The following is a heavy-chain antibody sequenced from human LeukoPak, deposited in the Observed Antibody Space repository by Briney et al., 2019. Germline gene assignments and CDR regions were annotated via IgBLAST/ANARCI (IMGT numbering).Heavy chain of an antibody. CDR3: AREDFVVVVAATSAPLGLDV. CDR2: ISYDGSNK. CDR1: GFTFSSYA. V-gene: IGHV3-30*04. J-gene: IGHJ6*02. D-gene: IGHD2-15*01. Sequence: GGSLRLSCAASGFTFSSYAMHWVRQAPGKGLEWVAVISYDGSNKYYADSVKGRFTISRDNSKNTLYLQMNSLRAEDTAVYYCAREDFVVVVAATSAPLGLDVWGQGTTVTVSS.